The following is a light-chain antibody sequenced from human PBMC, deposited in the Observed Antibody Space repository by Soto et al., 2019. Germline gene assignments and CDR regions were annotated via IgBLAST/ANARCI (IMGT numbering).Light chain of an antibody. CDR1: QSVASA. CDR2: GAS. J-gene: IGKJ1*01. CDR3: QQYQYWPWT. V-gene: IGKV3-15*01. Sequence: EIVMTQSPATLSVSPGERAALSCRASQSVASALAWYQQKPGQTPRLLIHGASTRATDIPARFSGSGSGTAFTLTISSLQSEDFAVYYCQQYQYWPWTFCQGTKVEIK.